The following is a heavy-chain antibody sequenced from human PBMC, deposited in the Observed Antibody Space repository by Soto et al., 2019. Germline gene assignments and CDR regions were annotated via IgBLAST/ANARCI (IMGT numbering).Heavy chain of an antibody. D-gene: IGHD2-21*02. V-gene: IGHV1-69*13. J-gene: IGHJ2*01. Sequence: SVKVSCKASGGTFSSYAMSWVRQAPGQGLEWMGGIIPIFGTANYAQKFQGRVTITADESTSTAYMELSSLRSEDTAVYYCARAELHCGGDCYPAPSRTSPLEYWYFDLWGRGTLVTVSS. CDR3: ARAELHCGGDCYPAPSRTSPLEYWYFDL. CDR2: IIPIFGTA. CDR1: GGTFSSYA.